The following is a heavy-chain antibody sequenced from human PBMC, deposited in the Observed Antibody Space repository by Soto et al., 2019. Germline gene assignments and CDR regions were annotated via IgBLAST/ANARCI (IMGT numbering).Heavy chain of an antibody. CDR3: AREPRAILVVATDLGV. D-gene: IGHD2-21*01. Sequence: ASVKVSCKAFGYTFTSYGITWVRQAPGQGLEWMGWTNAYNDNTNLAQKVQGRVTLTTDTSTNTAYMELRSLRSDDTAVYYCAREPRAILVVATDLGVWGQGTTVTVSS. J-gene: IGHJ6*02. CDR1: GYTFTSYG. V-gene: IGHV1-18*01. CDR2: TNAYNDNT.